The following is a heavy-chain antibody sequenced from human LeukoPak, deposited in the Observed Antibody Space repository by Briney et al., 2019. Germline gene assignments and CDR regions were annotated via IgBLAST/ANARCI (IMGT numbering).Heavy chain of an antibody. J-gene: IGHJ3*02. V-gene: IGHV3-9*01. CDR1: GFTFDDYA. CDR3: AKDVGATSDDAFDI. CDR2: ISWNSGSI. D-gene: IGHD1-26*01. Sequence: PGGSLRLSCAASGFTFDDYAMHWVRQAPGKGLEWVSGISWNSGSIGYADSVKGRFTISRDNVKNSLYLQMNSLRAEDTALYYCAKDVGATSDDAFDIWGQGTMVTVSS.